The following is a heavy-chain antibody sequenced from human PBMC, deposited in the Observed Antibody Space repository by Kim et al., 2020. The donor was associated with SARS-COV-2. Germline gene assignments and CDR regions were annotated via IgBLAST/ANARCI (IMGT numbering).Heavy chain of an antibody. V-gene: IGHV3-20*01. Sequence: TGYADSVKGRLTISRDDAKNSLYLQMNSLRAEDTALYHCARVGGYTIFDYWGEGALVTVSS. D-gene: IGHD1-26*01. CDR2: T. J-gene: IGHJ4*02. CDR3: ARVGGYTIFDY.